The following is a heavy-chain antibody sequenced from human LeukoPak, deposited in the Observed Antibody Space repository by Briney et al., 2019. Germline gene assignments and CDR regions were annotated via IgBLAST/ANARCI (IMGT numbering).Heavy chain of an antibody. CDR3: AKGSPGVTPGPIDY. Sequence: GGSLRLSCAASGFTVSSNYMSWVRQAPGKGLEWVSAISGSGGSTYYADSVKGRFTISRDNSKNTLYLQMNSLRAEDTAVYYCAKGSPGVTPGPIDYWGQGTLVTVSS. J-gene: IGHJ4*02. V-gene: IGHV3-23*01. D-gene: IGHD2-21*02. CDR1: GFTVSSNY. CDR2: ISGSGGST.